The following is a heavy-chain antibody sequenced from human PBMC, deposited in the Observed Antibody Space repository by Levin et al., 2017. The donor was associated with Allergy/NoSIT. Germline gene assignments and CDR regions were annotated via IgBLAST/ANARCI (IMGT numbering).Heavy chain of an antibody. D-gene: IGHD3-10*01. CDR2: IIPIFGTA. J-gene: IGHJ4*02. Sequence: SVKVSCKASGGTFSSYAISWVRQAPGQGLEWMGGIIPIFGTANYAQKFQGRVTITADESTSTAYMELSSLRSEDTAVYYCARARTMVRVPVYFDYWGQGTLVTVSS. CDR1: GGTFSSYA. V-gene: IGHV1-69*13. CDR3: ARARTMVRVPVYFDY.